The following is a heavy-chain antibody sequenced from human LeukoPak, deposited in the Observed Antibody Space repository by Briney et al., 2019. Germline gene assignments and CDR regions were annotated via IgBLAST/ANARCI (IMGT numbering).Heavy chain of an antibody. Sequence: PTGGSLRLSCAASGFTFSSYGMHWVRQAPGKGLEWVAVIRYDGSNKYYADSVKGRFTISRDNSKNTLYLQMNSLRAEDTAVYYCARDGPILYSYGPTGAFDIWGQGTMVTVSS. D-gene: IGHD5-18*01. CDR3: ARDGPILYSYGPTGAFDI. J-gene: IGHJ3*02. CDR2: IRYDGSNK. CDR1: GFTFSSYG. V-gene: IGHV3-33*01.